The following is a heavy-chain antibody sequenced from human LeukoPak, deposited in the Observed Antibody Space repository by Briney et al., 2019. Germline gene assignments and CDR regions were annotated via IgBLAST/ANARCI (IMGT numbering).Heavy chain of an antibody. CDR2: IYTTGKT. CDR1: GSTFSSYE. Sequence: PGGSLRLSCAASGSTFSSYEMNWVRQAPGEGLEWVSVIYTTGKTYYADSVKGRFSISRDNSKNTVYLQMNSLRAEGTAVYYCAKVSPTGRAFDCWGQGTLVTVSS. J-gene: IGHJ4*02. CDR3: AKVSPTGRAFDC. V-gene: IGHV3-53*01. D-gene: IGHD1-1*01.